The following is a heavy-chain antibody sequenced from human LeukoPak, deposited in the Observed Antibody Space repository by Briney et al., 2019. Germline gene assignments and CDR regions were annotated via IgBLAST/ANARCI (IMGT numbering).Heavy chain of an antibody. D-gene: IGHD3-16*01. V-gene: IGHV3-30-3*01. CDR3: ARDSIGDLARWGEGGGAFDI. J-gene: IGHJ3*02. CDR1: GFTFSSYW. Sequence: PGGSLRLSCEASGFTFSSYWMTWVRQAPGKGLEWVAVISYDGSNKYYADSVKGRFTISRDNSKNTLYLQLNSLRAEDTAVYYCARDSIGDLARWGEGGGAFDIWGQGTMVTVSS. CDR2: ISYDGSNK.